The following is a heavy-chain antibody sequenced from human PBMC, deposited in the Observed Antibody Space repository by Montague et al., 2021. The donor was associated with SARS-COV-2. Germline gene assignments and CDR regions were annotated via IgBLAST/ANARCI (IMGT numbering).Heavy chain of an antibody. D-gene: IGHD3-3*01. CDR1: GFTFRSYW. CDR3: ARSIGDFWSGYEDYYSAMGV. CDR2: INSDGSST. J-gene: IGHJ6*02. V-gene: IGHV3-74*01. Sequence: SLRLSCAASGFTFRSYWMHWVRQAPGKGLVWVSRINSDGSSTGYADSVKGRFTISRDNAKNTLYLQMNSLRAEDTAVYYCARSIGDFWSGYEDYYSAMGVWGQGTTVTVSS.